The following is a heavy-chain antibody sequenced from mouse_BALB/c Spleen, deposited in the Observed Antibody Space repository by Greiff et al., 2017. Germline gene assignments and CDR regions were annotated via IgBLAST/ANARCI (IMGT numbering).Heavy chain of an antibody. V-gene: IGHV5-15*02. CDR2: ISNLAYSI. CDR3: ARAGGYGNYSYAMDY. Sequence: EVQLVESGGGLVQPGGSRKLSCAASGFTFSDYGMAWVRQAPGKGPEWVAFISNLAYSIYYADTVTGRFTISRENAKNTLYLEMSSLRSEDTAMYYCARAGGYGNYSYAMDYWGQGTSVTVSS. CDR1: GFTFSDYG. D-gene: IGHD2-10*02. J-gene: IGHJ4*01.